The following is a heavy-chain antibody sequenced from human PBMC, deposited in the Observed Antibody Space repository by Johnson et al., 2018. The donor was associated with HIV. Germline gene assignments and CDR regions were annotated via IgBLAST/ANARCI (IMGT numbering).Heavy chain of an antibody. CDR1: GFTFSSYG. Sequence: QVQLVESGGGVVQPGRSLRLSCAASGFTFSSYGMHWVRQAPGKGLEWVAVISYDGSNKYCADSVKGRFTISRDNSKNTLYLQMNSLRAEDTAVYYCARDKANWGPSRDVGAFGIWGQGTMVTVSS. J-gene: IGHJ3*02. CDR2: ISYDGSNK. D-gene: IGHD7-27*01. CDR3: ARDKANWGPSRDVGAFGI. V-gene: IGHV3-30*03.